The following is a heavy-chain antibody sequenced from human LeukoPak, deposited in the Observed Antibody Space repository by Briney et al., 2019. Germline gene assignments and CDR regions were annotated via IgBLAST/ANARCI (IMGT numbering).Heavy chain of an antibody. CDR1: GYTFTSYG. CDR2: ISAYNGNT. Sequence: GASVKVSCKASGYTFTSYGISWVRQAPGQGLEGMGWISAYNGNTNYAQKLQGRVTMTTDTSTSTAYMELRSLRSDDTAVYYCARAGHYGSGSYYRSSNYYYYGMDVWGQGTTVTVSS. J-gene: IGHJ6*02. D-gene: IGHD3-10*01. CDR3: ARAGHYGSGSYYRSSNYYYYGMDV. V-gene: IGHV1-18*01.